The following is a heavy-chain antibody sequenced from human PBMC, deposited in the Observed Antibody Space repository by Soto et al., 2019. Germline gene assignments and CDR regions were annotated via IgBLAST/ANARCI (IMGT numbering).Heavy chain of an antibody. J-gene: IGHJ6*02. CDR2: INDSGST. V-gene: IGHV4-34*01. CDR1: GGSFSGYY. CDR3: ADLVRGSHYYYYGMDV. Sequence: QVQLQQWGAGLLKPSETLSLTCAVYGGSFSGYYWSWIRQPPGKGLEWIGEINDSGSTNYNPSLKSRVTRSVDTSKNQFSLKLRSVTDADTAVYYCADLVRGSHYYYYGMDVWGQGTTVTVS.